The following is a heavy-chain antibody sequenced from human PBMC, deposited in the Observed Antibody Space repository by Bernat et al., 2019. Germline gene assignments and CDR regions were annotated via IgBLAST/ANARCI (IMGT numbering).Heavy chain of an antibody. CDR2: ISGRGATT. D-gene: IGHD5-12*01. V-gene: IGHV3-23*04. J-gene: IGHJ4*02. CDR3: AKGSSGYDFDY. CDR1: GFTFSNYA. Sequence: EVQLVESGGGFVQPGGSLRLSCAASGFTFSNYAMSWVRQAPGKGLEWVSGISGRGATTYYGDSVKGRFAISRDNSKNTLYLQMNSLRAEDTAVYYCAKGSSGYDFDYWGQGTLVTVSS.